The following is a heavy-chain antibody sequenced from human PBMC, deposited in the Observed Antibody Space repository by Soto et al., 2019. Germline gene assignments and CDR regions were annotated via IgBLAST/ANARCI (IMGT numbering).Heavy chain of an antibody. D-gene: IGHD2-2*01. CDR1: GYTFTSHD. Sequence: QVQLVQSGAEVKKPGATEKVSCEASGYTFTSHDINWMRQTTGQGLEWMGWMNPNSGHTNSAQKFQGRVTMTRDTSINTAYMELTNLRSEDTAIYYCASDMSTTWGQGTLVTVSS. CDR3: ASDMSTT. J-gene: IGHJ5*02. V-gene: IGHV1-8*01. CDR2: MNPNSGHT.